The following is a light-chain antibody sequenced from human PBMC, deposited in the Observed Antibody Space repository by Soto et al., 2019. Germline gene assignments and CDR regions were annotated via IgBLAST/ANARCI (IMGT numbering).Light chain of an antibody. J-gene: IGLJ1*01. CDR1: SSNIGGNT. CDR2: DDN. Sequence: QSVLTQPPSASGTPGQRVTFSCSGSSSNIGGNTVSWFQHLPRTAPKLLIYDDNKRPSGIPDRFSGSKSGTSATLGITGFQTGDEADYYCGSWDSSLSAYVFGTGTKLTVL. V-gene: IGLV1-51*01. CDR3: GSWDSSLSAYV.